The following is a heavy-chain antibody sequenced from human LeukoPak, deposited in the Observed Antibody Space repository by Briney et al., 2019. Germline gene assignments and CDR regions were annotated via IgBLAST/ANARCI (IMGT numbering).Heavy chain of an antibody. D-gene: IGHD3-22*01. Sequence: SVKVSCKTSGYTFTNYYMYWVRQAPGQGLEWMGRIIPILGIANYAQKFQGRVTITADKSTSTAYMELSSLRSEDTAVYYCASPYYYDSSGPLGFDYWGQGTLVTVSS. V-gene: IGHV1-69*02. CDR1: GYTFTNYY. CDR3: ASPYYYDSSGPLGFDY. J-gene: IGHJ4*02. CDR2: IIPILGIA.